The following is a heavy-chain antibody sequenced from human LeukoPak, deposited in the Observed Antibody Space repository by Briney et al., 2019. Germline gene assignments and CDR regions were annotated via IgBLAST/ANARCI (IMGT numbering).Heavy chain of an antibody. J-gene: IGHJ4*02. V-gene: IGHV3-30*02. CDR1: GFTFSSYG. CDR3: AKGVGPRTVDIVATTLDY. CDR2: IRYDGSNK. D-gene: IGHD5-12*01. Sequence: GGSLRLSCAVSGFTFSSYGMHWVRQAPGKGLEWVAFIRYDGSNKYYADSVKGRFTISRDNSKNTLYLQMNSLRAEDTAVYYCAKGVGPRTVDIVATTLDYWGQGTLVTVSS.